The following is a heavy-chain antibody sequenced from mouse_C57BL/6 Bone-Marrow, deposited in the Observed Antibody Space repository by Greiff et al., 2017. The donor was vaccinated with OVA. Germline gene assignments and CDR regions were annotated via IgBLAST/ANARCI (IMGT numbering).Heavy chain of an antibody. CDR1: GYTFTSYG. Sequence: QVQLQQSGAELARPGASVKLSCKASGYTFTSYGISWVKQRTGQGLEWIGEVYPRSGNTYYNEKFKGKATLTADKSSSTAYMELRSLTSEDSAVYFCARPDGSWFAYWGQGTLVTVSA. V-gene: IGHV1-81*01. D-gene: IGHD2-3*01. J-gene: IGHJ3*01. CDR3: ARPDGSWFAY. CDR2: VYPRSGNT.